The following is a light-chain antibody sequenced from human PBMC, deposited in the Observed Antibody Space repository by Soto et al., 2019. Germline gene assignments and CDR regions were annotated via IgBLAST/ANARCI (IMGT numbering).Light chain of an antibody. V-gene: IGKV1-5*03. Sequence: DIQMTQSPSTLSASVGDRVTTTCRASQYISTWLAWYHQKPGKAPKLLIYKASSLQSGVPSRFSGSGSGTEFTLTISSLQPDDFATYYCQQYNTYPWTFGQGTKVEIE. CDR1: QYISTW. J-gene: IGKJ1*01. CDR2: KAS. CDR3: QQYNTYPWT.